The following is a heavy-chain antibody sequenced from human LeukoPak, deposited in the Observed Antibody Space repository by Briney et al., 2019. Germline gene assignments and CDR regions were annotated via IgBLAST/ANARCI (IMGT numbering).Heavy chain of an antibody. Sequence: SETLSLTCAVSGGSLSSHYWTWLRQPPGKGLEWIGYIYYSGATNYNPSLKSRVTISVDTSKNQFSLKLSSVTAADTAVYYCARGVFIAASQYGYWGQGTLVTVSS. J-gene: IGHJ4*02. V-gene: IGHV4-59*11. CDR1: GGSLSSHY. CDR3: ARGVFIAASQYGY. CDR2: IYYSGAT. D-gene: IGHD6-13*01.